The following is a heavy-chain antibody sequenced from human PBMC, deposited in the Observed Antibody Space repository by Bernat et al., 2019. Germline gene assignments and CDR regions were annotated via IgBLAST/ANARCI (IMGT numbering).Heavy chain of an antibody. J-gene: IGHJ3*02. CDR1: GGSISSSSYY. D-gene: IGHD6-19*01. CDR3: ARGAEQWLANDAFDI. CDR2: IYYSGST. V-gene: IGHV4-39*01. Sequence: QLQLQESGPGLVKPSETLSLTCTVSGGSISSSSYYWGWIRQPPGKGLEWIGSIYYSGSTYYNPSLKSRVTISVDTSKNQFSLKLSSVTAADTAVYYCARGAEQWLANDAFDIWGQGTMVTVSS.